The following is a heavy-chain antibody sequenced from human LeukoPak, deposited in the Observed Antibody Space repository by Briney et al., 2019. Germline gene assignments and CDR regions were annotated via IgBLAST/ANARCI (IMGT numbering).Heavy chain of an antibody. Sequence: GGSLRLSCAASGFTFSPYSMCWVRQAPGKGLEWVSCISSSNSYIYYADSVKGRFTISRDNAKKLVYLQMNSLRAEDMALYYCAKDISYDGEGDAFDIWGQGTMVTVSS. CDR1: GFTFSPYS. CDR3: AKDISYDGEGDAFDI. D-gene: IGHD3-22*01. V-gene: IGHV3-21*04. J-gene: IGHJ3*02. CDR2: ISSSNSYI.